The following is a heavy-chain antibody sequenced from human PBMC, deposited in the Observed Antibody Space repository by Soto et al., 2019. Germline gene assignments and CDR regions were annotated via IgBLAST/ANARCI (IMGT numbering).Heavy chain of an antibody. J-gene: IGHJ4*02. CDR1: GGSISSSSYY. V-gene: IGHV4-39*01. D-gene: IGHD2-15*01. Sequence: QLQLQESGPGLVKPSETLSLTCTVSGGSISSSSYYWGWIRQPPGKGLEWIGSIYYSGSTYYNPSLKSRVTISVDTSKNQFSLKLSSVTAADTAVYYCARHSTEDIVVVVAAPYSRFLRDWGQGTLVTVSS. CDR3: ARHSTEDIVVVVAAPYSRFLRD. CDR2: IYYSGST.